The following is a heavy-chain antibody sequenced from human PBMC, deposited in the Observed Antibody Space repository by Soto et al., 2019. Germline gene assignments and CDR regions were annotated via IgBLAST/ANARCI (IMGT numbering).Heavy chain of an antibody. V-gene: IGHV4-39*07. J-gene: IGHJ4*02. Sequence: SETLSLTCTVSGGSISSSSYYWGWIRQPPGKGLEWIGSMYYSGNTNYNPSLKSRVTMSVETSKNQFSLRLSSVTAADTAVYYCASGPYFDYWSQGTLVTVSS. CDR1: GGSISSSSYY. CDR3: ASGPYFDY. CDR2: MYYSGNT.